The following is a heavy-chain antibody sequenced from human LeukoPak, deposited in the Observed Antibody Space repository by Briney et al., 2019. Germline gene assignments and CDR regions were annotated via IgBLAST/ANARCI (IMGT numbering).Heavy chain of an antibody. Sequence: ASVKVSCKASGYTFTGYYMHWVRQAPGQGLEWMGRINPNSGGTNYAQKFQGRATMTRDTSISTAYVELSRLRSDDTAVYYCARRHGDYVAFDYWGQGTLVTVSS. CDR3: ARRHGDYVAFDY. CDR1: GYTFTGYY. V-gene: IGHV1-2*06. D-gene: IGHD4-17*01. CDR2: INPNSGGT. J-gene: IGHJ4*02.